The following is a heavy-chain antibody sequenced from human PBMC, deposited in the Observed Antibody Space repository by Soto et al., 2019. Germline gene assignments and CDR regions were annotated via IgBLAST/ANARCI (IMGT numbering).Heavy chain of an antibody. V-gene: IGHV2-5*02. Sequence: QITLKESGPTLVKPTQTLTLTCTFSGFSLNTRLVGVGWIRQPPGKDLEWLALIYWDAIDRYSPSLKNRLTSNKDPSKNQVVLTMTDMDPMDTATYYCARSLGRDVSGTNYFDPLGQGTLVTVSS. CDR2: IYWDAID. CDR3: ARSLGRDVSGTNYFDP. CDR1: GFSLNTRLVG. J-gene: IGHJ5*02. D-gene: IGHD3-10*01.